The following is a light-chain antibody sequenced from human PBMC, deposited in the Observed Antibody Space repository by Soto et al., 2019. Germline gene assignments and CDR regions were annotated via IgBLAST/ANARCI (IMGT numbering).Light chain of an antibody. CDR2: WAS. Sequence: DIVMTQSPDSLAVSLGERATINCKSSQSVLYNSDNKNYLAWYQRKAGQPLKLLIYWASTRDSGVPARFSGSGSGADFTLTISNLQAEDVAVYYCQQYYTTLSFGGGTKVEIK. V-gene: IGKV4-1*01. J-gene: IGKJ4*01. CDR3: QQYYTTLS. CDR1: QSVLYNSDNKNY.